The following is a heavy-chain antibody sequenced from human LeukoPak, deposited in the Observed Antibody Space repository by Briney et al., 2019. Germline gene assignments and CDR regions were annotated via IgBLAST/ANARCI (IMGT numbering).Heavy chain of an antibody. CDR1: GFTFSSYW. CDR2: IRYDGSNK. CDR3: AKAPRRYCTNGVCYYFDY. Sequence: PGGSLRLSCAAFGFTFSSYWMSWVRQAPGKGLEWVAFIRYDGSNKYYADFVKGRFTISRDNSKNTLYLQMNSLRAEDTAVYYCAKAPRRYCTNGVCYYFDYWGQGTLVTVSS. V-gene: IGHV3-30*02. J-gene: IGHJ4*02. D-gene: IGHD2-8*01.